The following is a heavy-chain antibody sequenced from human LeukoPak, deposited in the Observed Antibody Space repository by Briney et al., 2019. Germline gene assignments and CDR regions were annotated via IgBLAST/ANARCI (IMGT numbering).Heavy chain of an antibody. CDR1: GGSISSSSYY. J-gene: IGHJ4*02. D-gene: IGHD1-1*01. Sequence: KPSETLSLTCTVSGGSISSSSYYWGWIRQPPGKGLEWIRYIYYSGSTNYNPSLKSRVTISVDTSKNQFSLKLSSVTAADTAVYYCARGLDELNFDCWGQGTLVTVSS. V-gene: IGHV4-61*05. CDR2: IYYSGST. CDR3: ARGLDELNFDC.